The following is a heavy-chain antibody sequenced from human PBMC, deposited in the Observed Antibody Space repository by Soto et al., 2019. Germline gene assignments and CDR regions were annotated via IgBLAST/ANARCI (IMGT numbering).Heavy chain of an antibody. CDR3: AGLISASFFVQPANPDY. CDR2: IYYSRRT. CDR1: GGSISSSSYY. V-gene: IGHV4-39*01. D-gene: IGHD2-15*01. J-gene: IGHJ4*02. Sequence: QLQLQESGPGLVKPSETLSLTCTVPGGSISSSSYYWGWIRQPPGTGLVWIGSIYYSRRTYYNPSLKSQVSISVDTFQNRFCRKLTSVNVADTTMYYCAGLISASFFVQPANPDYWGQGTLVT.